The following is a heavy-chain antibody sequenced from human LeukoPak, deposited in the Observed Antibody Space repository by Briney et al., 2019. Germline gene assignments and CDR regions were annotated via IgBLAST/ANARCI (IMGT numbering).Heavy chain of an antibody. Sequence: GGSLRLSCAASGFTFSSYSINWVRQAPGKGLEWVANIKQDGSDKYYVDSVKGRFTISRDNAKKSLYLQINSLRAEDTALYYCARHLSGITGYTYGRGIDYWGQGTLVTVSS. CDR3: ARHLSGITGYTYGRGIDY. CDR1: GFTFSSYS. V-gene: IGHV3-7*01. CDR2: IKQDGSDK. J-gene: IGHJ4*02. D-gene: IGHD5-18*01.